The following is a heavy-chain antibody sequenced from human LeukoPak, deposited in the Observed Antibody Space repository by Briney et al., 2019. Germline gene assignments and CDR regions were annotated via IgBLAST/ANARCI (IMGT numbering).Heavy chain of an antibody. CDR3: AKVIGKAISENWFDP. CDR2: ISGSGGST. CDR1: GFTFSTYA. V-gene: IGHV3-23*01. Sequence: GGSLRLSCAASGFTFSTYAMSWVRQAPGKGLEWVSTISGSGGSTYYADSVKGRFTISRDNSKNTLYLQMNSLSAEDTAVYYCAKVIGKAISENWFDPWGQGTLVTVSS. D-gene: IGHD3-16*02. J-gene: IGHJ5*02.